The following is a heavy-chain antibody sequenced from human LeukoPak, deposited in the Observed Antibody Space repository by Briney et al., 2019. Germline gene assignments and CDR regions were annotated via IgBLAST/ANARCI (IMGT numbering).Heavy chain of an antibody. CDR2: IYYSGST. D-gene: IGHD3-10*01. CDR1: GGSISSSSYY. J-gene: IGHJ4*02. CDR3: ARGNLGEATYYFDY. Sequence: SETLSLTYTVSGGSISSSSYYWGCIRQPPGKGLEWIGSIYYSGSTYYNPSLKSRVTIPVDTSKNQFSLKLSSVTAADTAVYYCARGNLGEATYYFDYWGQGTLVTVSS. V-gene: IGHV4-39*07.